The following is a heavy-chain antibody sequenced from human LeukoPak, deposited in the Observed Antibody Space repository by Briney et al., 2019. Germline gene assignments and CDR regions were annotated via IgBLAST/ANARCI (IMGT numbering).Heavy chain of an antibody. V-gene: IGHV3-23*01. CDR1: GFTFSTYA. CDR3: AKDLSYCSGGTCYTSRYYGMDV. J-gene: IGHJ6*02. CDR2: ISGSGGST. Sequence: QSGGSLRLSCAASGFTFSTYAMSWVRQAPGKGLEWVSGISGSGGSTYSADSVKGRFTISRDNSKNMLYLQMNSLRAEDTAVYYCAKDLSYCSGGTCYTSRYYGMDVWGQGTTVTVSS. D-gene: IGHD2-15*01.